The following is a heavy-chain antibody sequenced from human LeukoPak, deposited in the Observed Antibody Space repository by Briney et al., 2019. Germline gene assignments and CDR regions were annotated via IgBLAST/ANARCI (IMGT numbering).Heavy chain of an antibody. D-gene: IGHD2-2*01. CDR2: ISYDGSNK. CDR1: GFTFSSYA. CDR3: AKDPCSSTSCLNWFDP. J-gene: IGHJ5*02. V-gene: IGHV3-30-3*01. Sequence: GGSLRLSCAASGFTFSSYAMHWVRQAPGKGLEWVAVISYDGSNKYYADSVKGRFTISRDNSKNTLYLQMNSLRAEDTAVYYCAKDPCSSTSCLNWFDPWGQGTLVTVSS.